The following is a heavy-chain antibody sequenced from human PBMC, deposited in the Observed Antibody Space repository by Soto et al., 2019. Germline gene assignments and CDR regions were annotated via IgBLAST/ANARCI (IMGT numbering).Heavy chain of an antibody. J-gene: IGHJ4*02. CDR2: ISYDGSNK. CDR1: GFTFSTYG. V-gene: IGHV3-30*18. CDR3: AKGFSYSVIDY. D-gene: IGHD5-18*01. Sequence: QVQLVESGGGVVQPGRSLRLSCAASGFTFSTYGMHWVRQAPGKGLEWVAVISYDGSNKYYADSVKGRFTISRDNSKNTLYLQMSSLRAEHTAVYYCAKGFSYSVIDYWGQGTLVTVSS.